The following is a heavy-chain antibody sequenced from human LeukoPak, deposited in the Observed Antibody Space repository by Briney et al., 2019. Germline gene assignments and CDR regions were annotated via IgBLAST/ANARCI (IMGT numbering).Heavy chain of an antibody. CDR2: INPNSGGT. CDR3: ARDRGYYYDSSGPVDY. D-gene: IGHD3-22*01. CDR1: GYTFTGYY. Sequence: ASVKVSCKASGYTFTGYYMHWVRQAPGQGLEWMGRINPNSGGTNYGQKFQGRVTMTRDTSISTAYMELSRLRSDDTAVYYCARDRGYYYDSSGPVDYWGQGTLVTVSS. J-gene: IGHJ4*02. V-gene: IGHV1-2*06.